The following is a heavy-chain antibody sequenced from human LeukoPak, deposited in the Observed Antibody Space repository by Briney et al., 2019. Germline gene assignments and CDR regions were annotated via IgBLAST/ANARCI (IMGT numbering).Heavy chain of an antibody. CDR1: GYTFTSYG. J-gene: IGHJ4*02. D-gene: IGHD3-16*01. CDR2: ISAYNGNT. V-gene: IGHV1-18*01. CDR3: ARVQGGGVLADY. Sequence: ASVKVPCKASGYTFTSYGISWVRQAPGQGLEWMGWISAYNGNTNYAQKLQGRVTMTTDTSTSTAYMELRSLRSNDTAVYYCARVQGGGVLADYWGQGTLVTVSS.